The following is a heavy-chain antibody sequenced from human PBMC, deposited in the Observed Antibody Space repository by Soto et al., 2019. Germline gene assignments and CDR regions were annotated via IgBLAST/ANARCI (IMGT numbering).Heavy chain of an antibody. D-gene: IGHD2-21*02. CDR2: ISTYNSNT. J-gene: IGHJ4*02. V-gene: IGHV1-18*04. CDR3: ARDERDSCSGGDCFDFDY. Sequence: QVQLVQSGGEVKKPGASVKVSCKASGYTFTNYGISWVRQAPGQGLEWLGWISTYNSNTNSAPRLQGRLTMTTDTSTSTDYMELRSLTSDDTAVYYCARDERDSCSGGDCFDFDYWGQGTLVTVSS. CDR1: GYTFTNYG.